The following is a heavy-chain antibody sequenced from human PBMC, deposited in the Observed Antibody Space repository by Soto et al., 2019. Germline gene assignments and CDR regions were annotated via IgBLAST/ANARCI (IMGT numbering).Heavy chain of an antibody. CDR2: ISSSSSTI. Sequence: GGSLRLSCAASGFTFSSYSMNWVRQAPGKGLEWVSYISSSSSTIYYADSVKGRFTISRDNAKNSLYLQMNSLRDEDTAVYSCARDSPDDYSNYSDAFDIWGQGTMVTVSS. V-gene: IGHV3-48*02. D-gene: IGHD4-4*01. J-gene: IGHJ3*02. CDR1: GFTFSSYS. CDR3: ARDSPDDYSNYSDAFDI.